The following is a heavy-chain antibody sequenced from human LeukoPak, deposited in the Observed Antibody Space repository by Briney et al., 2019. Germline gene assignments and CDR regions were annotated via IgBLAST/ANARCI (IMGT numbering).Heavy chain of an antibody. V-gene: IGHV4-59*01. Sequence: SETLSLTCTVSGCSLSSYYWNWIRQPPGKGLEWIGYIYYNGSTNYNPSLKSRVTISVDTSKNQFSLKLSSVTAADTAVYYCSRDLGSSFDYWGQGTLVTVSS. J-gene: IGHJ4*02. CDR1: GCSLSSYY. CDR2: IYYNGST. CDR3: SRDLGSSFDY. D-gene: IGHD5/OR15-5a*01.